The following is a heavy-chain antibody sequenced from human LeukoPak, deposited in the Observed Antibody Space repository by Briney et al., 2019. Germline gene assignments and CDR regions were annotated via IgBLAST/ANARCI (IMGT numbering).Heavy chain of an antibody. Sequence: PSETLSLTCTVSGGSISSYYWSCIRQPPGKGLEWIGYIYYSGSTNYNPSLKSRVTISVDTSKNQFSLKLSSVTAADTAVYYCARDFGSGWYDAFDIWGQGTMVTVSS. J-gene: IGHJ3*02. CDR1: GGSISSYY. CDR2: IYYSGST. D-gene: IGHD6-19*01. CDR3: ARDFGSGWYDAFDI. V-gene: IGHV4-59*01.